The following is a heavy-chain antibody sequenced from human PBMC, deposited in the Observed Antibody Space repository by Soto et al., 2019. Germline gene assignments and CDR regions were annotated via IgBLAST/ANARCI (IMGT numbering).Heavy chain of an antibody. V-gene: IGHV3-7*02. Sequence: GGSLKLCCAASGFTFGRYWMSWVRQGPGKGLEWVANIKQDGSEKYYVDSVESRFTISRDNAENSLYLQMHSRRAEDTAVYYCTRTLVTTVNTNAFDLWGHGIMVTV. J-gene: IGHJ3*01. CDR2: IKQDGSEK. CDR1: GFTFGRYW. D-gene: IGHD4-17*01. CDR3: TRTLVTTVNTNAFDL.